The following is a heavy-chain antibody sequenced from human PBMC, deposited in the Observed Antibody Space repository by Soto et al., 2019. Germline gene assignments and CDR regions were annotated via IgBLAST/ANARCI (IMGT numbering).Heavy chain of an antibody. CDR3: AHKGPEDWPLDY. J-gene: IGHJ4*02. CDR1: GFSLSTSGVG. CDR2: IYWDDSK. D-gene: IGHD3-9*01. Sequence: QITLKESGPTLVRPTQTLTLTCAFSGFSLSTSGVGVGWTRQPPGKALEWLAVIYWDDSKHYSPSLRSRLTITKDTSKNQVVLTMTNMDPMDTGTYYFAHKGPEDWPLDYWGQGTLVTVSS. V-gene: IGHV2-5*02.